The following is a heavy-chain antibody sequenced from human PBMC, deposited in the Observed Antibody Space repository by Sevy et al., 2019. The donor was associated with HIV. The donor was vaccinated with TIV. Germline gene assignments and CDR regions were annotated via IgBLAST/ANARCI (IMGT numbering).Heavy chain of an antibody. Sequence: GGSLRRSCEASGFTFSSYAIHWVRQAPGKGLEWVAVIWSDSNNKYYTDSVKGRFTISRDNAKNTLYLQMNSLRGDDTAVYYCARESGVGWFVDYWGQGTLVTVSS. V-gene: IGHV3-33*01. CDR3: ARESGVGWFVDY. CDR2: IWSDSNNK. CDR1: GFTFSSYA. J-gene: IGHJ4*02. D-gene: IGHD3-10*01.